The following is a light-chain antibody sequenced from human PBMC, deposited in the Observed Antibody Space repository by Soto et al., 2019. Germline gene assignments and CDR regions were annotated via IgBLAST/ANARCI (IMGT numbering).Light chain of an antibody. V-gene: IGLV1-44*01. CDR2: SNN. Sequence: QLVLTQPPSASGTPVQRVTSSCSGSSSNIGSNTVNWYQHLPGTAPKLLIYSNNQRPSGVPDRFSGSKSGTSASLAISGLQAEDEADYYCATWDDSLNGWVFGGGTKLTVL. CDR1: SSNIGSNT. CDR3: ATWDDSLNGWV. J-gene: IGLJ3*02.